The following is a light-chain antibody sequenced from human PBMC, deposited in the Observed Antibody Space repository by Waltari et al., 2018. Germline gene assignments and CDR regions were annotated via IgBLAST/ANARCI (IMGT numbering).Light chain of an antibody. Sequence: DIVLTQSPGTLSLSVGERATVSCRASESVSRALALYQQKPGQAPRLLIYGASTRATGIPDRFSGSGSGTAFSLTISRLEPDDFAVYYCQHYLRLPVTFGQGTTVEI. CDR3: QHYLRLPVT. V-gene: IGKV3-20*01. CDR2: GAS. CDR1: ESVSRA. J-gene: IGKJ1*01.